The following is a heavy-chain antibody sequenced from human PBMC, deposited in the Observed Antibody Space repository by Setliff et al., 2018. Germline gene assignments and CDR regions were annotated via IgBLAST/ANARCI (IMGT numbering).Heavy chain of an antibody. J-gene: IGHJ3*02. V-gene: IGHV3-7*01. Sequence: WIRQPPGKGLEWLASINPHGSEKYYADSVKGRFTIFRDNAKNLLSLQMNDLRAEDTSVYYCARAGGGHIVVATFDFDIWGQGTMVTVSS. CDR3: ARAGGGHIVVATFDFDI. CDR2: INPHGSEK. D-gene: IGHD2-21*01.